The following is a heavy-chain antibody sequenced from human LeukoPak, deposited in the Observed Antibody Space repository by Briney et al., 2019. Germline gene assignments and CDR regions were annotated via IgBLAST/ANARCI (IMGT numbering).Heavy chain of an antibody. J-gene: IGHJ4*02. Sequence: PGGSLRLSCAASGFTFSSFEMNWVRQAPGKGLEWVSYISTSGSTTYYADSVKGRFTISRDNAKNSLYLQMNSLRAEDTAIYYCVREMGGCPFDHWGQGTLVTVSS. CDR3: VREMGGCPFDH. CDR1: GFTFSSFE. V-gene: IGHV3-48*03. D-gene: IGHD6-19*01. CDR2: ISTSGSTT.